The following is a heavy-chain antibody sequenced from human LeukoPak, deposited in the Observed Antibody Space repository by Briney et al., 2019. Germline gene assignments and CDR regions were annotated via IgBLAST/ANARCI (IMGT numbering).Heavy chain of an antibody. CDR1: GGSFSGYY. J-gene: IGHJ4*02. V-gene: IGHV4-34*01. CDR2: IYYSGST. D-gene: IGHD3-22*01. CDR3: ARQDYYDSSGEGFDY. Sequence: SETLSLTCAVYGGSFSGYYWSWIRQPPGKGLEWIGSIYYSGSTYYNPSLKSRVTISVDTSKNQFSLKLSSVTAADTAVYYCARQDYYDSSGEGFDYWGQGTLVTVSS.